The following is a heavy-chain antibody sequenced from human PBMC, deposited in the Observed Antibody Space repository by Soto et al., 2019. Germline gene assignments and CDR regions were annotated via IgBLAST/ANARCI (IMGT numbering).Heavy chain of an antibody. CDR3: ADGGEWSFNFVY. D-gene: IGHD3-3*01. V-gene: IGHV3-23*01. CDR1: GFTFSTYA. Sequence: XGSLRLSCAASGFTFSTYAMSWVRQAPGKGLEWLVGISANGDNSYYADSVKGRFTVSRDNSKGTLYLQMNNLRADDTAVYYCADGGEWSFNFVYWGQGTLVTVSS. CDR2: ISANGDNS. J-gene: IGHJ4*02.